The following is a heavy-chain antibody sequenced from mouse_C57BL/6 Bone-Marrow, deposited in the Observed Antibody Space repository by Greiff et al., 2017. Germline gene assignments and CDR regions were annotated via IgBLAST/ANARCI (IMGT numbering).Heavy chain of an antibody. D-gene: IGHD1-1*01. CDR3: ARFPPVVAKAH. J-gene: IGHJ3*01. V-gene: IGHV1-53*01. Sequence: QVHVKQPGTELVKPGASVKLSCKASGYTFTSYWMHWVKQRPGQGLEWIGNINPSNGGTNYNEKFKSKATLTVDKSSSTAYMQLSSLTSEDSAVFYCARFPPVVAKAHRGQGTLGTVSA. CDR2: INPSNGGT. CDR1: GYTFTSYW.